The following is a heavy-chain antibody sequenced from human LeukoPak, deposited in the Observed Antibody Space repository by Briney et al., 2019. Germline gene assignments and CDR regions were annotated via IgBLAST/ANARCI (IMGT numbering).Heavy chain of an antibody. CDR1: GGSISSYY. Sequence: SETLSLTCTVSGGSISSYYWSWIRQPPEKGLEWIGYIYYSGSTNYNPSLKSRVTISVDTSKNQFSLKLSSVTAADTAVYYCARGGTSWYGGLDYWGQGTLVTVSS. D-gene: IGHD2-2*01. J-gene: IGHJ4*02. CDR3: ARGGTSWYGGLDY. CDR2: IYYSGST. V-gene: IGHV4-59*01.